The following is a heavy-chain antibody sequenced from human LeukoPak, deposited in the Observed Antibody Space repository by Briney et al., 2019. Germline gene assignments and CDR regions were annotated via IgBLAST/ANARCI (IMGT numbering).Heavy chain of an antibody. Sequence: GGSLRLSCAASGFTFSSYTMHWVRQAPGKGLEWVAVISYDGINKYYADSVKGRFTISRDNSKNTLYLQMNSLRVEDTAVYYCARPGSGGSFDYWGQGTLVTVSS. CDR3: ARPGSGGSFDY. V-gene: IGHV3-30-3*01. CDR2: ISYDGINK. CDR1: GFTFSSYT. J-gene: IGHJ4*02. D-gene: IGHD2-8*02.